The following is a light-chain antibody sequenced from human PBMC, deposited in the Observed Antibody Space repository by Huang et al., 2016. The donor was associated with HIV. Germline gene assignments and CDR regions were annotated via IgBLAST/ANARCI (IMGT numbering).Light chain of an antibody. CDR1: QSISNF. Sequence: DIQMTQSPSSLSASVGDRVTITCRASQSISNFLNWYQHKPGKAPNLLIYATSNLQSGVPSRFSGSGSGTDFTLSINSLQPEDFATYYCQQSYSTPHTFGQGTKVEIK. CDR3: QQSYSTPHT. CDR2: ATS. V-gene: IGKV1-39*01. J-gene: IGKJ1*01.